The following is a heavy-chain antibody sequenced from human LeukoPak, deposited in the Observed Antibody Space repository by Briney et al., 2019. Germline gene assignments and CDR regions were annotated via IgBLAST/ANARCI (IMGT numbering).Heavy chain of an antibody. Sequence: GGSLRLSCAASGFTFSNYWMTWVRQAPGKGLEWVANIKQDGSDKYYADSVKGRFTISRDNSKNTLYLQMNSLRAEDTAVYYCAKFPLETGAFDIWGQGTMVTVSS. J-gene: IGHJ3*02. CDR2: IKQDGSDK. D-gene: IGHD2-21*01. CDR1: GFTFSNYW. CDR3: AKFPLETGAFDI. V-gene: IGHV3-7*03.